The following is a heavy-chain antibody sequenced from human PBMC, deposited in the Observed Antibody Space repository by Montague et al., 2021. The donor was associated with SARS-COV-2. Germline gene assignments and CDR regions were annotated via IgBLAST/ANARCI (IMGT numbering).Heavy chain of an antibody. J-gene: IGHJ6*02. D-gene: IGHD2-2*01. V-gene: IGHV4-34*01. CDR1: GGSFSGYY. Sequence: SETLSLTCAVYGGSFSGYYWSWIRQPPGKGLEWIGEINHSGSTNYNPSLKSRVTISVTTSKNQFSLKLSSVTAADTAVYYCARVRAVPAAMRIFSLGRSYYGMDVWGQGTTVTVSS. CDR3: ARVRAVPAAMRIFSLGRSYYGMDV. CDR2: INHSGST.